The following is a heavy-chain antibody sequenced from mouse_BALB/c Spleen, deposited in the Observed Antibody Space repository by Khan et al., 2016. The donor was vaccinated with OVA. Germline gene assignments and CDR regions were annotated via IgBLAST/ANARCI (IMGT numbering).Heavy chain of an antibody. D-gene: IGHD1-1*01. J-gene: IGHJ3*01. Sequence: EVELVESGGDIVKPGGSLKLSCAASGFTFSTYGMSWVRQTPDKRLEWVATVSTGGHYTYYPDTVNCRFTISRDNAKNTLYLQMSSLRSEDTAMFYCTRLAYYYDSEGFAYWGKGTLVTVSA. CDR3: TRLAYYYDSEGFAY. V-gene: IGHV5-6*01. CDR2: VSTGGHYT. CDR1: GFTFSTYG.